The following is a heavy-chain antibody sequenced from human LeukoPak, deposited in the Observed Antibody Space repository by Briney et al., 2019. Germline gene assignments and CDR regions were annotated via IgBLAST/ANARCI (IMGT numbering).Heavy chain of an antibody. V-gene: IGHV1-69*04. CDR2: IIPILCIA. D-gene: IGHD6-13*01. CDR1: GGTFSSYA. J-gene: IGHJ4*02. Sequence: GASVKVSCKASGGTFSSYAISWVRQAPGQGLEWMGRIIPILCIANYAQKLHGRVSITADNSTRTAYMELSSLKTEDTAVYYCARVGGDWIGYSSSWYFDYWGQGTLVTVSS. CDR3: ARVGGDWIGYSSSWYFDY.